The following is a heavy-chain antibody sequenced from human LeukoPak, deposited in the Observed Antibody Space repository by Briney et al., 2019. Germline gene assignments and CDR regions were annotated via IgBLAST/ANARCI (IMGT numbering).Heavy chain of an antibody. CDR1: GFTFSSYW. D-gene: IGHD3-9*01. Sequence: PGGSLRLSCAAPGFTFSSYWMSWVRQAPGKGLEWVANIKQDGSEKYYVDSVKGRFTISRDNAKNSLYLQMNSLRAEDTAVYYCARVHFDWLHRALDPFDIWGQGTMVIVTS. CDR2: IKQDGSEK. V-gene: IGHV3-7*04. CDR3: ARVHFDWLHRALDPFDI. J-gene: IGHJ3*02.